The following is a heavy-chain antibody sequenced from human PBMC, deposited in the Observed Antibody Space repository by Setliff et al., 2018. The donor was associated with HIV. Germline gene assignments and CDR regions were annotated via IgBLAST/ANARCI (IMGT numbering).Heavy chain of an antibody. J-gene: IGHJ3*02. CDR3: ASGRGIYGSGALEAYDI. CDR1: GYTFNNYG. D-gene: IGHD3-10*01. Sequence: ASVKVSCKASGYTFNNYGVMWVRQAPGQGLEWMGWISGYGNRKYAQKFEGRPTVTTDTSTSTAYMELRTLRSDDTAVYFCASGRGIYGSGALEAYDIWGQGTMVTVSS. CDR2: ISGYGNR. V-gene: IGHV1-18*01.